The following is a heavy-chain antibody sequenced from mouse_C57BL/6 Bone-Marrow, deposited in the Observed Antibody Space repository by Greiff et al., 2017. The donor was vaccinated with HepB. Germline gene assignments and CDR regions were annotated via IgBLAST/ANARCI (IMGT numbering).Heavy chain of an antibody. CDR1: GYTFTEYT. CDR2: FYPGSGSI. CDR3: ARHEEVFYYYGSSPAWFAY. V-gene: IGHV1-62-2*01. J-gene: IGHJ3*01. Sequence: VQLQESGAELVKPGASVKLSCKASGYTFTEYTIHWVKQRSGQGLEWIGWFYPGSGSIKYNEKFKDKATLTADKSSSTVYMELSRLTSEDSAVYFCARHEEVFYYYGSSPAWFAYWGQGTLVTVSA. D-gene: IGHD1-1*01.